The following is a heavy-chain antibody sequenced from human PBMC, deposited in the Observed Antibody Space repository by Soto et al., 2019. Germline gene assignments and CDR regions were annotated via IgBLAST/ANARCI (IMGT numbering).Heavy chain of an antibody. J-gene: IGHJ5*02. CDR3: ARGSYYDSSGYLWFDP. CDR1: GGTFSSYA. Sequence: ASVKVSCKASGGTFSSYAISWVRQAPGQGLEWMGGIIPIFGTADYAQKFQGRVTITADESTSTAYMELSSLRSEDTAVYYCARGSYYDSSGYLWFDPWGQGTLVTVSS. CDR2: IIPIFGTA. V-gene: IGHV1-69*13. D-gene: IGHD3-22*01.